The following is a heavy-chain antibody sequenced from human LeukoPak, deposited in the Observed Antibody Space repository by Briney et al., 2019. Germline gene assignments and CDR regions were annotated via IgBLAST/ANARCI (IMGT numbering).Heavy chain of an antibody. D-gene: IGHD3-3*01. V-gene: IGHV4-59*08. J-gene: IGHJ4*02. CDR1: GGSISSYY. CDR3: ARHTTLEWLYFDY. CDR2: IYYSGST. Sequence: SETLSLTCTVSGGSISSYYWSWIRQPPGKGLEWIGYIYYSGSTNYNPSLKSRVTISVDTSKNQFSLKLSSVTAADTAVYYCARHTTLEWLYFDYWGQGTLVTVSS.